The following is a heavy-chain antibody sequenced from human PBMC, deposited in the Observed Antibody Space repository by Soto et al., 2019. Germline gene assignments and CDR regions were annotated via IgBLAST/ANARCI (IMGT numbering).Heavy chain of an antibody. J-gene: IGHJ4*02. CDR1: GGSFSGYY. Sequence: SETLSLTCAVYGGSFSGYYWSWIRQHPGKGLEWLGYIYYSVSTYYNPSLKSRVTISVDTSKNQFSLKLSSVTAADTAVYYCARRNYGDYAGWGQGTLVTVSS. CDR3: ARRNYGDYAG. CDR2: IYYSVST. V-gene: IGHV4-31*11. D-gene: IGHD4-17*01.